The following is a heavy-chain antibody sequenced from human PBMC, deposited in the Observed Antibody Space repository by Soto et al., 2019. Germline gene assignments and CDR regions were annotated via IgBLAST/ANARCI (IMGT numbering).Heavy chain of an antibody. CDR1: GFRFSVFG. CDR2: ISSSSTTI. V-gene: IGHV3-48*02. Sequence: LQESGGDLVQPGGSLRLSCAASGFRFSVFGMNWVRQAPGKGLEWIAYISSSSTTIVYGGSVEGRFTVSRDNVENSRYLQLHRLRDAATAVYYCARDRGGVAAGFHWLEAWGGGILVTVSP. CDR3: ARDRGGVAAGFHWLEA. D-gene: IGHD2-21*01. J-gene: IGHJ5*01.